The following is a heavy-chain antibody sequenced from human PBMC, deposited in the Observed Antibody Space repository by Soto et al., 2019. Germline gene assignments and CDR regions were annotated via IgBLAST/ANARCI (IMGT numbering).Heavy chain of an antibody. CDR3: ARPFVGAAAGCYYYYGMDV. D-gene: IGHD6-13*01. J-gene: IGHJ6*02. V-gene: IGHV5-10-1*01. CDR2: IDPSDSYT. Sequence: GESLKISCRGSGYIFTSYWISWVRQRPGKGLEWMGRIDPSDSYTNYSPSFQGHVTISADKSISTAYLQWSSLKASDTAMYYCARPFVGAAAGCYYYYGMDVCGQGTTVTVSS. CDR1: GYIFTSYW.